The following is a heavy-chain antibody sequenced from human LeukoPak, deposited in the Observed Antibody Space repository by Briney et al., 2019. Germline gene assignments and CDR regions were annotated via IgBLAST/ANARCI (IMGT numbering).Heavy chain of an antibody. V-gene: IGHV3-21*06. J-gene: IGHJ3*01. D-gene: IGHD2-2*01. CDR3: ARLSPECQLQSWSTFDF. Sequence: GGSLRLSCAASGFSFSTYSMNWVRQAPGKGLEWVSSIVGSSNYIYYADSVKGRFTISRDNAKNSLFLQMNSLRADDTAVYYCARLSPECQLQSWSTFDFWGQGTLVTVSS. CDR1: GFSFSTYS. CDR2: IVGSSNYI.